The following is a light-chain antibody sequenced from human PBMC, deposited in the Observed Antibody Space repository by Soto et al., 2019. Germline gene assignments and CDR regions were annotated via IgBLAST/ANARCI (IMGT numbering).Light chain of an antibody. Sequence: DVQLTQSPSFLSASVGDRVTITCRASQGISNYLAWYQQRPGKVPKLLIYAASTLQSGVPSRFSGSGSGTHFTLTISSLQPEDVATYYCQKYNSAPLTFGQGTRLEIK. V-gene: IGKV1-27*01. CDR2: AAS. CDR3: QKYNSAPLT. J-gene: IGKJ5*01. CDR1: QGISNY.